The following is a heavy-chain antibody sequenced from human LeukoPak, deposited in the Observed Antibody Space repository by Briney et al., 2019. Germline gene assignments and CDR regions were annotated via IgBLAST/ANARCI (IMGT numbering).Heavy chain of an antibody. CDR1: GYTLTELS. Sequence: GASVKVSCKVSGYTLTELSMHWVRQAPGKGLEWMGGFDPEDGETIYAQKFQGRVTMTEDTSTDTAYMELSSLRSEDTAVYYCATGALYPLDSSGFYYFDYWGQGTLVTVSS. CDR2: FDPEDGET. D-gene: IGHD3-22*01. CDR3: ATGALYPLDSSGFYYFDY. J-gene: IGHJ4*02. V-gene: IGHV1-24*01.